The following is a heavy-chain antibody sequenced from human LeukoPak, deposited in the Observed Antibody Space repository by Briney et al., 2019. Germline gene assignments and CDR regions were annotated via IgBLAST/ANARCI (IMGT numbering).Heavy chain of an antibody. CDR2: IYYSGGT. Sequence: SETLSLTCSVSGGSISSHYWSWIRQPPGKGLEWIGYIYYSGGTKYNPSLKSRVTISVDTSKNQFSLKLSSVTAADTAVYYCARGGTTVTPGLLWFDPWGQRTLVTVSS. V-gene: IGHV4-59*11. CDR1: GGSISSHY. CDR3: ARGGTTVTPGLLWFDP. J-gene: IGHJ5*02. D-gene: IGHD4-17*01.